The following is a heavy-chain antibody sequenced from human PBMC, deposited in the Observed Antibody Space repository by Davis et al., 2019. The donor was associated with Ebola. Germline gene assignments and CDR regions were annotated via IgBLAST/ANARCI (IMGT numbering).Heavy chain of an antibody. J-gene: IGHJ6*03. CDR3: SKEGVRASGYFHPGYSFYYLDV. CDR2: IYWDASRT. Sequence: PGGSLRLSCAASGFTFRDYTMHWVRQGPGKGLEWVSLIYWDASRTFYADSVKGRFTISRDNSKDTLYLQMNSRSAEDTAVYYCSKEGVRASGYFHPGYSFYYLDVWGKGTTVSVSS. V-gene: IGHV3-23*03. CDR1: GFTFRDYT. D-gene: IGHD3-3*01.